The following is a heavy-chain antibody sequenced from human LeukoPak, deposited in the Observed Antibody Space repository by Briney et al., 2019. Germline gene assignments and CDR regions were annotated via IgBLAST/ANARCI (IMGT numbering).Heavy chain of an antibody. D-gene: IGHD3-22*01. CDR2: ISAYNGNT. CDR3: ARAYYYDSSGDFDY. V-gene: IGHV1-18*01. J-gene: IGHJ4*02. CDR1: GYTFTSYG. Sequence: GASVKVSCKASGYTFTSYGISWVRQAPGQGLEWMGWISAYNGNTNYAQKLQGRVTMTTDTSTSTAYMELRSLRSDDTAVYYCARAYYYDSSGDFDYWGQGTLVTVSS.